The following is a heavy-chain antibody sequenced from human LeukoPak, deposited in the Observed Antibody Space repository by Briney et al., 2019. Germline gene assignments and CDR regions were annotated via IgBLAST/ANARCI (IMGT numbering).Heavy chain of an antibody. J-gene: IGHJ4*02. CDR2: VHYTGTT. Sequence: PSEALSLTCTVSGDSLSHNYWSWIRQSPGKGLEWIAFVHYTGTTHYSPSLRSRVTISMDTSKNQYSLRLRSVTAEDTAVYYCARQGGAFGPLDFWGLGTLVTVSS. CDR3: ARQGGAFGPLDF. V-gene: IGHV4-59*08. D-gene: IGHD3/OR15-3a*01. CDR1: GDSLSHNY.